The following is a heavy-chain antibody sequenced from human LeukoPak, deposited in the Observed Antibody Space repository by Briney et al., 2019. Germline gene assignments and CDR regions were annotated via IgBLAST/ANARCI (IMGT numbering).Heavy chain of an antibody. D-gene: IGHD1-26*01. Sequence: GGSLRHSCAASGFPFISYWVHWVRQAPGKGLVWVSRINIDGSNTNYADSVKGRHTISRDNAKNTLYLQMDSLRAEDTAVYYCARSLDGAYDYWGQGTLVTVSS. CDR2: INIDGSNT. J-gene: IGHJ4*01. CDR1: GFPFISYW. CDR3: ARSLDGAYDY. V-gene: IGHV3-74*01.